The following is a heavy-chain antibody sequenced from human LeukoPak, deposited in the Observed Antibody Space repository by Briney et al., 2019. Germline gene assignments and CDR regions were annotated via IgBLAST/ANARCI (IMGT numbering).Heavy chain of an antibody. J-gene: IGHJ4*02. CDR1: GGSFSGYY. D-gene: IGHD2-2*02. V-gene: IGHV4-34*01. CDR2: INHSGST. Sequence: SETLSLTCAVYGGSFSGYYWSWIRQPPGKGLEWIGEINHSGSTNYNPSLKSRVTISVDTSKNQFSLKLSSVTAADTAVYYCAREPPRYCSSASCYTVPFDYWGQGTLVTVSS. CDR3: AREPPRYCSSASCYTVPFDY.